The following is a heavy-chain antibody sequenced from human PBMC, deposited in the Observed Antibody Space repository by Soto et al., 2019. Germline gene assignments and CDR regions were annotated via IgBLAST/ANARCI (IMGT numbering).Heavy chain of an antibody. CDR1: GFTFSSYG. CDR2: IWYDGSNK. CDR3: ARELAPPSLNDYGDYGVDY. Sequence: QVQLVESGGGVVQPGRSLRLSCAASGFTFSSYGMHWVRQAPGKGLEWVAVIWYDGSNKYYADSVKGRFTISRDNSKNTLYLQRNRLRAEDTAVYYCARELAPPSLNDYGDYGVDYWGQGTLVTVSS. D-gene: IGHD4-17*01. V-gene: IGHV3-33*01. J-gene: IGHJ4*02.